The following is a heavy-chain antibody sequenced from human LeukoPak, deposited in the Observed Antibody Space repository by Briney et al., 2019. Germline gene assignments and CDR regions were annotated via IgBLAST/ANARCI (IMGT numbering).Heavy chain of an antibody. V-gene: IGHV4-59*01. CDR3: ARERNYYDSSGYGYYYYYYMDV. D-gene: IGHD3-22*01. CDR1: GGSISSYY. Sequence: PSETLSLTCTASGGSISSYYWSWIRQPPGKGLEWIGYIYYSGSTNYNPSLKSRVTISVDTSKNQFSLKLSSVTAADTAVYYCARERNYYDSSGYGYYYYYYMDVWGKGTTVTVSS. CDR2: IYYSGST. J-gene: IGHJ6*03.